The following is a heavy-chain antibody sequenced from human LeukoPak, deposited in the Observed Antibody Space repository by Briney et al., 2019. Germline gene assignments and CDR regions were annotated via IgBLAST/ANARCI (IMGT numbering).Heavy chain of an antibody. CDR3: ARSLRGYSGLGV. J-gene: IGHJ6*04. D-gene: IGHD5-12*01. Sequence: PSETLSPTCTVSGGSISSYYWSWLRQPAGKGLELIGRIYISGRTNYNPSLKSRVTISVDTSKNQFSLKLSSVTAADTAVYYCARSLRGYSGLGVWGKGTTVTISS. CDR1: GGSISSYY. V-gene: IGHV4-4*07. CDR2: IYISGRT.